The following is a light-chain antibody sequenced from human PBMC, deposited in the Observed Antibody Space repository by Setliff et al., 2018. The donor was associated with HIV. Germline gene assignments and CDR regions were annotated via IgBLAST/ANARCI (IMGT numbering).Light chain of an antibody. CDR3: VLYMGNGVPV. V-gene: IGLV8-61*01. Sequence: VVTQEPSFSVSPGGTVTLTCGLRSGSVSTGHFPSWYQQTPGQTPRMLIYSTNTRSSGVPDRFSGSILGNRAALTITGAQADDECDYYCVLYMGNGVPVFGGGTKVTVL. J-gene: IGLJ3*02. CDR2: STN. CDR1: SGSVSTGHF.